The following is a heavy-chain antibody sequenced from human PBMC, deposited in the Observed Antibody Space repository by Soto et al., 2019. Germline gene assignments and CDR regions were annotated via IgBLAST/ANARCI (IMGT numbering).Heavy chain of an antibody. CDR2: ISSSDINI. CDR1: GFTFSSYS. V-gene: IGHV3-48*01. D-gene: IGHD4-17*01. Sequence: EVQLVESGGGLIQPGGSLRLSCAASGFTFSSYSMNWVRQAPGKGLEWISYISSSDINIYYADSVKGRFTISRDIAKNSLYLQINTLRAEDTAVYYCARDYGDYVPGNDYWGQGTLVTVSS. CDR3: ARDYGDYVPGNDY. J-gene: IGHJ4*02.